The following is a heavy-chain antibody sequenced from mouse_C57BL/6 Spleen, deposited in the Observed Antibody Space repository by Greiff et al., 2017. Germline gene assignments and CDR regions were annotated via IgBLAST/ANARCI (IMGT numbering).Heavy chain of an antibody. CDR3: ARYDGYYEAWFAY. V-gene: IGHV1-78*01. CDR2: IYPRDGST. D-gene: IGHD2-3*01. Sequence: VQLQESDAELVKPGASVKISCKVSGYTFTDHTIHWMKQRPEQGLEWIGYIYPRDGSTKYNEKFKGKATLTADKSSSTAYMQLNSLTSEDSAVYFCARYDGYYEAWFAYWGQGTLVTVSA. J-gene: IGHJ3*01. CDR1: GYTFTDHT.